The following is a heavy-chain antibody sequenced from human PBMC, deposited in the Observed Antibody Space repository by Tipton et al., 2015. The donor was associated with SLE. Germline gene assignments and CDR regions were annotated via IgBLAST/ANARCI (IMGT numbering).Heavy chain of an antibody. D-gene: IGHD5-12*01. CDR1: GITFSSYW. CDR2: IYSDFTT. CDR3: AKKTEPPRRDYGRGYERLLDYYGMDG. J-gene: IGHJ6*02. V-gene: IGHV3-23*03. Sequence: SLRLSCAASGITFSSYWMSWVRQAPGKGLEWVALIYSDFTTFYADSVKGRFTISRDNAKNTLYLQMNSLRAEDTAIYFCAKKTEPPRRDYGRGYERLLDYYGMDGWGQGTTVVVSS.